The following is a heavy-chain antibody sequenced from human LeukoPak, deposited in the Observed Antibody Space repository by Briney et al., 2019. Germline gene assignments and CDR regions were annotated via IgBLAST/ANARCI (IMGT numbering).Heavy chain of an antibody. CDR1: GYTFTSYD. CDR2: INPNSGNT. CDR3: ARECSGACYLNDAFDI. D-gene: IGHD2-21*02. V-gene: IGHV1-8*01. Sequence: ASLKVSCKASGYTFTSYDINWVRQAPGQGLEWTGWINPNSGNTGYAQKFQGRVTMTRDTSISTAYMELSSLRSEDTAVYYCARECSGACYLNDAFDIWGQGTVVTVSS. J-gene: IGHJ3*02.